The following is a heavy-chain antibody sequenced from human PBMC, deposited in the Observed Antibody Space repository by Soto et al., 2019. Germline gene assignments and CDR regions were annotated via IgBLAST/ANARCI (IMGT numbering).Heavy chain of an antibody. D-gene: IGHD3-16*01. CDR1: GGSFSGYC. V-gene: IGHV4-34*01. Sequence: PSETLYLTFAVYGGSFSGYCWSWIRQPPVKGLEWIGEINHSGSTNYNTSLKSRVTISVDTSKNQFSLKLSSVTAADTAVYYCAREVSYGYRFLDYWGQGTLVTVSS. CDR2: INHSGST. J-gene: IGHJ4*02. CDR3: AREVSYGYRFLDY.